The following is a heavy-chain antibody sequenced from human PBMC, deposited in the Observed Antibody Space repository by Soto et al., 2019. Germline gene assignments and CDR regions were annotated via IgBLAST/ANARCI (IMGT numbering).Heavy chain of an antibody. Sequence: GGSLRLSCAASGFTFSTYAMTWVRQVPGKGLEWVSAIRGSGASTYYADSVKGRFTISRDNAKNTLYLQMNSLRVEDTAVYYCARETGYSSGWRQDYWGQGTLVTVSS. J-gene: IGHJ4*02. CDR3: ARETGYSSGWRQDY. CDR1: GFTFSTYA. D-gene: IGHD6-19*01. CDR2: IRGSGAST. V-gene: IGHV3-23*01.